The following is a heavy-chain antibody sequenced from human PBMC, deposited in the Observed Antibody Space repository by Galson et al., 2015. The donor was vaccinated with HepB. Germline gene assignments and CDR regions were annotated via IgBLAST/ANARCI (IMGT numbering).Heavy chain of an antibody. J-gene: IGHJ4*02. CDR3: ARDSSYDFWSGSFFDY. V-gene: IGHV1-18*01. CDR1: GYTFTSYG. Sequence: SVKVSCKASGYTFTSYGIRWVRQAPGQGLEWMGWISAYNGNTNYAQKLQGRVTMTTDTSTSTAYMELRSLRSDDTAVYYCARDSSYDFWSGSFFDYWGQGTLGTVSS. CDR2: ISAYNGNT. D-gene: IGHD3-3*01.